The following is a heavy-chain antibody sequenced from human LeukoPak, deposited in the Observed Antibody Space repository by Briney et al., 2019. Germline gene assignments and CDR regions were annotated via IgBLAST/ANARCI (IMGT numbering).Heavy chain of an antibody. CDR1: GGSFSRYF. CDR3: ARGTSYDFGTDYYYIDV. CDR2: VSDSGST. J-gene: IGHJ6*03. D-gene: IGHD3/OR15-3a*01. Sequence: SETLSLTCAVYGGSFSRYFWTWIRQPPGKGLEWIGEVSDSGSTIYNPSLKGLVTISLDASNNQFSLKVSSVTAADTAVYFCARGTSYDFGTDYYYIDVWGTGTTVTVSS. V-gene: IGHV4-34*01.